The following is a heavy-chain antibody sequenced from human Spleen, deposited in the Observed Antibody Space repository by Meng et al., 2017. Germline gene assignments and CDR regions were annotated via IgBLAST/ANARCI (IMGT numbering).Heavy chain of an antibody. J-gene: IGHJ1*01. V-gene: IGHV4-34*01. CDR2: IYHSGST. CDR1: GGSLKGYY. CDR3: ARGSPVGLGLDSER. D-gene: IGHD3-16*01. Sequence: ESLKISCGVYGGSLKGYYWAWIRQPPGKGLEWFGEIYHSGSTNYNPSLNSRVTISADTSRNHFSLQLSSVTAADTAVYYCARGSPVGLGLDSERWGRGTLVTVSS.